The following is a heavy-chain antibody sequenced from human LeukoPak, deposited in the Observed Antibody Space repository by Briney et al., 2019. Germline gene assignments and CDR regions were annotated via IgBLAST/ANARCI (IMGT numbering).Heavy chain of an antibody. V-gene: IGHV5-10-1*01. CDR1: GYSFTSHW. CDR3: ARLGDYGDYDAFDI. D-gene: IGHD4-17*01. Sequence: GESLKISWKGSGYSFTSHWISWVRQMPGKGLEWMGRIDPSDSYTNYSPSFQGHVTISADKSISTAYLQWSSLRASDTAMYYCARLGDYGDYDAFDIWGQGTMVTVSS. CDR2: IDPSDSYT. J-gene: IGHJ3*02.